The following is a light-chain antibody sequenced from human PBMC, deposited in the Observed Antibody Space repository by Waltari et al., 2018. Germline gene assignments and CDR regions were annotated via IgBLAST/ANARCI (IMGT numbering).Light chain of an antibody. J-gene: IGLJ3*02. CDR2: GAI. Sequence: QSMLTQPPSVSGAPGQRVTISCPGSSSNIGADYDVHWYQQLPGTAPKLLIYGAIPWPSGVPARFPGSKSGTSASLAITGLQAEDEADDSCQTYDISLRGWVFGGGTELTVL. CDR1: SSNIGADYD. V-gene: IGLV1-40*01. CDR3: QTYDISLRGWV.